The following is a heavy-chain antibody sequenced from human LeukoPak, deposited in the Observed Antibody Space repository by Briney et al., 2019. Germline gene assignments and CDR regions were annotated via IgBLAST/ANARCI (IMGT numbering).Heavy chain of an antibody. CDR3: ARDRIEQQRTLGRSSNYYYYYYMDV. J-gene: IGHJ6*03. D-gene: IGHD6-13*01. CDR2: ISSSSTI. CDR1: EFTFSSYN. Sequence: GGSLRLSCAASEFTFSSYNMNWVRQAPGKGLEWVSYISSSSTIYYADSVKGRFTISRDNAKNSLYLQMNSLRAEDTAVYYCARDRIEQQRTLGRSSNYYYYYYMDVWGKGTTVTVSS. V-gene: IGHV3-48*01.